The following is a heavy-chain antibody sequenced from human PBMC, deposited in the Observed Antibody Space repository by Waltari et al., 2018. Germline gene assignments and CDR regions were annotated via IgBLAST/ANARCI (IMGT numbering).Heavy chain of an antibody. CDR1: GGSISSGGYY. D-gene: IGHD4-17*01. CDR3: ARDATTDDDRYYYMDV. Sequence: QVQLQESGPGLVKPSQTLSLTCTVSGGSISSGGYYWSWIRQHPGKGLEWIGYIYYSGSTYYNPSLTSRVTISVDTSKNQFSLKLSSVTAADTAVYYCARDATTDDDRYYYMDVWGKGTTVTVSS. V-gene: IGHV4-31*03. CDR2: IYYSGST. J-gene: IGHJ6*03.